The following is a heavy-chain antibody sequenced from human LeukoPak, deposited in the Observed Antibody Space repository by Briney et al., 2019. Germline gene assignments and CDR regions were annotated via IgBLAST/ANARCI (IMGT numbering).Heavy chain of an antibody. CDR2: IYTSGST. Sequence: SETLSLTCTVSGGSIRSYYWSWIRQPPGKGLEWIGYIYTSGSTNCNPSLKSRVTISVDTSKNQFSLKLSSATAADTAVYYCARGEVGRYSSSSRGCWFDPWGQGTLVTVSS. CDR1: GGSIRSYY. D-gene: IGHD6-6*01. J-gene: IGHJ5*02. V-gene: IGHV4-4*09. CDR3: ARGEVGRYSSSSRGCWFDP.